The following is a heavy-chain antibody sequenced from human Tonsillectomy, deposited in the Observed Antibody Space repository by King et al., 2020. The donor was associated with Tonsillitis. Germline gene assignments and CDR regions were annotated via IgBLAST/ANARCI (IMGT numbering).Heavy chain of an antibody. V-gene: IGHV3-30*03. CDR1: GFIFSTYG. CDR2: ISSDGSDK. CDR3: ARGYLPGTDYGDYGLDV. Sequence: VQLVESGGGVVQPGRSLRLSCAASGFIFSTYGMHWVRQSPGKGLEWLAFISSDGSDKYYADSVKGRFTVARDNSKDTLNLQLNSPRPDDTAVYYCARGYLPGTDYGDYGLDVWGRGTPVAVSS. J-gene: IGHJ6*02. D-gene: IGHD4-17*01.